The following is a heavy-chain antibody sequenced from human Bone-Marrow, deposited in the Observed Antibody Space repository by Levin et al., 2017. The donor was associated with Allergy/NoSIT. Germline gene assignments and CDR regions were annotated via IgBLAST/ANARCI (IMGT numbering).Heavy chain of an antibody. D-gene: IGHD3-3*01. J-gene: IGHJ4*02. CDR1: GYTFTGYY. V-gene: IGHV1-2*06. Sequence: EASVKVSCKASGYTFTGYYMHWVRQAPGQGLEWMGRINPNSGGTNYAQKFQGRVTMTRDTSISTAYMELSRLRSDDTAVYYCARDFLYYDFWSGYEPAWYFDYWGQGTLVTVSS. CDR2: INPNSGGT. CDR3: ARDFLYYDFWSGYEPAWYFDY.